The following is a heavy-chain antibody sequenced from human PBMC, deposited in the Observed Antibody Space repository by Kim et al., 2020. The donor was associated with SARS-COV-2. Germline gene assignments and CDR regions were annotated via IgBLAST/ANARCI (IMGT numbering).Heavy chain of an antibody. CDR1: GGSINSADYY. CDR3: ASKRSISSSFDY. Sequence: SETLSLTCTVSGGSINSADYYWTWIRQHPGKGLEWFGYIYYDGSTYYNPSLKSRLTISLDTSKNQFSLNLNSVTAADTAVYFCASKRSISSSFDYWGQGTLVTVSS. J-gene: IGHJ4*02. V-gene: IGHV4-31*03. D-gene: IGHD6-6*01. CDR2: IYYDGST.